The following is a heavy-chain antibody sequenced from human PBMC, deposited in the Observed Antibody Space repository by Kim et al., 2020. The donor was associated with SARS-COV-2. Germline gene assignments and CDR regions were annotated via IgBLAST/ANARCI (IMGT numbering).Heavy chain of an antibody. J-gene: IGHJ1*01. D-gene: IGHD3-9*01. CDR1: GFTFSDFT. CDR2: IGSSSDTYI. V-gene: IGHV3-21*01. Sequence: GGSLRLSCAASGFTFSDFTMHWVRQPPGKGLEWVACIGSSSDTYIYYAGSVKGRFAISRDNSRNSLSLQMNSLRGEDTAIYYCARAVPGLDSRGQGTRVSVSS. CDR3: ARAVPGLDS.